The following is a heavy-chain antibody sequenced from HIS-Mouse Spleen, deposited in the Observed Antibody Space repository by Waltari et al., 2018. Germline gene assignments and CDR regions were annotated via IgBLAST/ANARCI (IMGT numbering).Heavy chain of an antibody. CDR3: ARGHDYSNYFDY. J-gene: IGHJ4*02. V-gene: IGHV1-8*01. D-gene: IGHD4-4*01. CDR2: MNPNSGNT. CDR1: GYTFTMYD. Sequence: QVQLVQSGAEVKKPGASVRVSCKASGYTFTMYDINWVRQATGQGLEWMGWMNPNSGNTGYAQKFQGRVTMTRNTSISTAYMELSSLRSEDTAVYYCARGHDYSNYFDYWGQGTLVTVSS.